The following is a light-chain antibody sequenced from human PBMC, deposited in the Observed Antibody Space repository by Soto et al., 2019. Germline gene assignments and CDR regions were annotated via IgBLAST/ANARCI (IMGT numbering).Light chain of an antibody. CDR2: DAS. CDR1: QSVSTY. Sequence: IVLTQSPATLSFSPWERATLSCRASQSVSTYLAWFQQKPGQAPGLLIYDASHRATGIPARFSGSGSGTDFTLTISSLEPEDFAVYYCQQRSNWPPTFGQGTKVDIK. J-gene: IGKJ1*01. CDR3: QQRSNWPPT. V-gene: IGKV3-11*01.